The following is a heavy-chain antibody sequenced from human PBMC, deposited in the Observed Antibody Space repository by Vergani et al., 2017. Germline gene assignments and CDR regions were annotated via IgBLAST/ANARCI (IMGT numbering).Heavy chain of an antibody. J-gene: IGHJ5*02. CDR1: GGSFSGYY. D-gene: IGHD6-13*01. V-gene: IGHV4-34*01. Sequence: QVQLQQWGAGLLKPSETLSLTCAVYGGSFSGYYWSWIRQPPGKGLEWIGEINHSGSTNSNPSLKSRVTISVDTSKNQFSLRLSSVTAADTAGYYCARGTCGSSWYLQPGTCGGYNWFDPWGQGTLVTVSS. CDR3: ARGTCGSSWYLQPGTCGGYNWFDP. CDR2: INHSGST.